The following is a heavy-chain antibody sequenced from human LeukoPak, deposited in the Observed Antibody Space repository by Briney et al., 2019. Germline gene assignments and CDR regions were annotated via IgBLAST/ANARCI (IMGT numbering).Heavy chain of an antibody. D-gene: IGHD3-22*01. CDR2: ISAYNGNT. Sequence: ASVKVSCKASGYTFTSYGISWVRQAPGQGLEWMGWISAYNGNTNYAQKLQGRVTMTTDTSTSTAYMELRSLRSDDMAVYYCARETYYYDSSGYPTYYFDYWGQGTLVTVSS. V-gene: IGHV1-18*03. J-gene: IGHJ4*02. CDR1: GYTFTSYG. CDR3: ARETYYYDSSGYPTYYFDY.